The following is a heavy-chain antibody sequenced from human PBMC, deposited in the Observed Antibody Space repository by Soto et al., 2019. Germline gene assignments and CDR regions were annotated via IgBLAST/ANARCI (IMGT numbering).Heavy chain of an antibody. Sequence: QVQLVQSGAEVKKPGSSVKVSCKASGGTFSSYTISWVRQAPGQGLEWMGRIIPILGIANYAQKFQGRVTITADKSTSTGYMELSSLRSEDTAVYYCARGDYGPYYFDYWGQGTLVTVSS. V-gene: IGHV1-69*02. J-gene: IGHJ4*02. D-gene: IGHD4-17*01. CDR1: GGTFSSYT. CDR2: IIPILGIA. CDR3: ARGDYGPYYFDY.